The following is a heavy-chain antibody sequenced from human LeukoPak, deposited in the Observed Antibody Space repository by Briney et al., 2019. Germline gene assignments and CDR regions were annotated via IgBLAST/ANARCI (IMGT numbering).Heavy chain of an antibody. CDR2: ISGSGGST. CDR1: GFTFSSYA. J-gene: IGHJ4*02. Sequence: TGGSLRLSCAASGFTFSSYAMSWVRQAPGKGLEWVSAISGSGGSTYYADSVKGRFTISRDNSKNTLYLQMNSLRAEDTAVYYCAKHGGSSGSYFPDFWGQGTLVTVFS. CDR3: AKHGGSSGSYFPDF. V-gene: IGHV3-23*01. D-gene: IGHD1-26*01.